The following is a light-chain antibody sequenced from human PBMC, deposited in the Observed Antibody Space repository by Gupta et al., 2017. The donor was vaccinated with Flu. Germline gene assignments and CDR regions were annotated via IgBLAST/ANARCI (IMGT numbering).Light chain of an antibody. J-gene: IGKJ1*01. V-gene: IGKV4-1*01. CDR2: CAS. Sequence: NYKSSQNVLDSDNNKSYLAWYKQKPGQAHRLLIYCASTRESGVPDRFSGSGSGTDFTLTISSLQAEDVAVYYCHQCTTTPWTFGEGTKVEIK. CDR3: HQCTTTPWT. CDR1: QNVLDSDNNKSY.